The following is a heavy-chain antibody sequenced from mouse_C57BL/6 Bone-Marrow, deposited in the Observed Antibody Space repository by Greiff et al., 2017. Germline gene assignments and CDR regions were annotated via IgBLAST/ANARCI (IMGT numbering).Heavy chain of an antibody. CDR2: IYPRDGST. J-gene: IGHJ4*01. D-gene: IGHD2-5*01. Sequence: QVQLKESDAELVKPGASVKISCKVSGYTFTDHTIHWMKQRPEQGLEWIGYIYPRDGSTKYNEKFKGKATLTADKSSSTAYMQLNSLTSEDSAVYFCARGGPLYSNYAYYYAMDYWGQGTSVTVSS. V-gene: IGHV1-78*01. CDR1: GYTFTDHT. CDR3: ARGGPLYSNYAYYYAMDY.